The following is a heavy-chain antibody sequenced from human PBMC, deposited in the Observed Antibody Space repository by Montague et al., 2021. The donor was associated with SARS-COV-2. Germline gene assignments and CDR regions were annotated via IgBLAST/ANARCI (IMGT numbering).Heavy chain of an antibody. V-gene: IGHV4-61*02. CDR2: IYASGST. Sequence: TLSLTCTVSGGYISSGSYYWSWIRQPAGRGMEWIGRIYASGSTKYNPSLKSRDTISVDTSKNQFSLKVSSVTAADTAVYYCARDLSSSWSYWFDPWGQGTLVTVSS. CDR1: GGYISSGSYY. J-gene: IGHJ5*02. CDR3: ARDLSSSWSYWFDP. D-gene: IGHD6-13*01.